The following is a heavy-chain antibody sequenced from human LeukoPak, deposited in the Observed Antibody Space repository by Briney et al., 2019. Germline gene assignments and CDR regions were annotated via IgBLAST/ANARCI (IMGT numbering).Heavy chain of an antibody. CDR1: GGSVSSGSYY. D-gene: IGHD2-15*01. J-gene: IGHJ4*02. V-gene: IGHV4-61*01. Sequence: PSETLSLTCSVSGGSVSSGSYYWNWIRQPPGKGLEWIGYIYYSGSTNYNPSLQSRVTISVDTSRSQFSLKLSSVPAADTAMYYCARAPIRYCSGGTCYSRFDYWGQGTLVTVSS. CDR3: ARAPIRYCSGGTCYSRFDY. CDR2: IYYSGST.